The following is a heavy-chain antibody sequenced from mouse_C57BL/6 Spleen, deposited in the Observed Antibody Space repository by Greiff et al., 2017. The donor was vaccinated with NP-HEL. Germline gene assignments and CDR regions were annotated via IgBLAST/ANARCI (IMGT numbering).Heavy chain of an antibody. V-gene: IGHV1-4*01. CDR3: ARGIYYDYDEGDYAMDY. D-gene: IGHD2-4*01. CDR2: INPSSGYT. CDR1: GYTFTSYT. J-gene: IGHJ4*01. Sequence: QVQLQQSGAELARPGASVKMSCKASGYTFTSYTMHWVKQRPGQGLEWIGYINPSSGYTKYNQKFKDKATLTADKSSSPAYMQLSSLTSEDSAVYYCARGIYYDYDEGDYAMDYWGQGTSVTVSS.